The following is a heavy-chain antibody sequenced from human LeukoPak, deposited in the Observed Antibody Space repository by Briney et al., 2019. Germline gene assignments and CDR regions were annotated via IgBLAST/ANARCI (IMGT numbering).Heavy chain of an antibody. V-gene: IGHV1-46*01. CDR3: ARADPLYIVLMVYATHLDY. J-gene: IGHJ4*02. CDR2: INPSGGST. Sequence: ASVKVSCKASGYTFTSYYMHWVRQAPGQGLEWMGIINPSGGSTSYAQKFQGRVTMTRDTSTSTVYMELSSLRSEDTAVYYCARADPLYIVLMVYATHLDYWGRGTLVTVSS. CDR1: GYTFTSYY. D-gene: IGHD2-8*01.